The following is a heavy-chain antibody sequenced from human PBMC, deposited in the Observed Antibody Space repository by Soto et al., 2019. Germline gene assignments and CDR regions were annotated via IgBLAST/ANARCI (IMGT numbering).Heavy chain of an antibody. D-gene: IGHD5-18*01. CDR3: AREGLQAMVFGY. CDR2: IWYDGSNK. CDR1: GFTFSSYG. V-gene: IGHV3-33*01. J-gene: IGHJ4*02. Sequence: GGSLRLSCAASGFTFSSYGMHWVRQAPGKGLEWVAVIWYDGSNKYYADSVKGRFTISRDNSKNTLYLQMNSLRAEDTAVYYCAREGLQAMVFGYWGQGTLVTVSS.